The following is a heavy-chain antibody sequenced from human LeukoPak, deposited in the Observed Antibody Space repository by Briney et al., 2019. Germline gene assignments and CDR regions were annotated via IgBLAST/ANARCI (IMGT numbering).Heavy chain of an antibody. CDR2: INPNSGGT. J-gene: IGHJ4*02. Sequence: ASVKVSCKASGYTFTSYGISWVRQAPGQGLEWMGWINPNSGGTNYAQKFQGRVTMTRDTSISTAYMELSRLRSDDTAVYYCARARYSSGWYFDYWGQGTLVTVSS. CDR3: ARARYSSGWYFDY. CDR1: GYTFTSYG. D-gene: IGHD6-19*01. V-gene: IGHV1-2*02.